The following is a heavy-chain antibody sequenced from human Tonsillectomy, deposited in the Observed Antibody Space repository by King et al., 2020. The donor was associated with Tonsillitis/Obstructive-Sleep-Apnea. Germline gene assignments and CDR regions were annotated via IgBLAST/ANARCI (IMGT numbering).Heavy chain of an antibody. Sequence: VQLVESGGGVVQPGRSLRLSCAASGFTFSSYGMDWVRQAPGKGLEWVADIWCDGRNEYYADSVKGRFTISRDNSKNTLYLQMNSLRAEDTAVYYCARELRFLEWLLFDYWGQGTLVTVSS. CDR2: IWCDGRNE. CDR3: ARELRFLEWLLFDY. D-gene: IGHD3-3*01. J-gene: IGHJ4*02. V-gene: IGHV3-33*01. CDR1: GFTFSSYG.